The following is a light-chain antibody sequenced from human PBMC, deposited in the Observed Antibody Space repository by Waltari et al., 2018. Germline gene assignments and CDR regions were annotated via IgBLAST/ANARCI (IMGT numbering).Light chain of an antibody. V-gene: IGKV3-20*01. CDR2: GAS. Sequence: VVLTQSPGTVSLSPGERATLPCKASQSVTSTYLAWYQQKPGQAPRLLIYGASSRATDIPDRFSGSGSGTDFTLTIRRLEPEDSAVFYCQYYANSRLIFGQGTRLEIK. J-gene: IGKJ5*01. CDR3: QYYANSRLI. CDR1: QSVTSTY.